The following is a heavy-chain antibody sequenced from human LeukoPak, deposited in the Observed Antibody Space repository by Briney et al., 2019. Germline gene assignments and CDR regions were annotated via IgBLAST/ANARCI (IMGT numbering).Heavy chain of an antibody. V-gene: IGHV4-39*07. Sequence: SETLSLTCTVSGGSISSYYWGWIRQPPGKGLEWIGSIYYSGSTYYNPSLKSRVTISVDTSKNQFSLKLSSVTAADTAVYYCARYYYDSSGYYWNWFDPWGQGTLVTVSS. CDR2: IYYSGST. CDR1: GGSISSYY. J-gene: IGHJ5*02. CDR3: ARYYYDSSGYYWNWFDP. D-gene: IGHD3-22*01.